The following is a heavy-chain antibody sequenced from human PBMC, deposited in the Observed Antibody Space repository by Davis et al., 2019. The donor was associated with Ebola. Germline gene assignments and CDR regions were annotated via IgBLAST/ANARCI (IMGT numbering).Heavy chain of an antibody. CDR3: VKDGHDLLFDY. Sequence: GESLKISCAASGFTFSSYGMHWVRQAPGKGLEWVAFMQYDGSTRDYADSVRGRFTISRDNSMTTLYLQMNSLRVEDTAVYYCVKDGHDLLFDYWGQGILVTVSS. CDR2: MQYDGSTR. CDR1: GFTFSSYG. J-gene: IGHJ4*02. V-gene: IGHV3-30*02.